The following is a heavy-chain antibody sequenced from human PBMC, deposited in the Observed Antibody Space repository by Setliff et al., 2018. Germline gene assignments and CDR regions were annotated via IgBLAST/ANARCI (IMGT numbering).Heavy chain of an antibody. Sequence: PGESLKISCVMSGFTFSKYWMHWVRQVPGKGPVWVAHIKGDGSIINHADSVKGRFTISRDSAKNTLDRQMNSLRVEDTAVYYCVREGLYCISDNCYVAAYYIWGQGTMVTVSS. D-gene: IGHD2-2*01. CDR2: IKGDGSII. J-gene: IGHJ3*02. V-gene: IGHV3-74*01. CDR1: GFTFSKYW. CDR3: VREGLYCISDNCYVAAYYI.